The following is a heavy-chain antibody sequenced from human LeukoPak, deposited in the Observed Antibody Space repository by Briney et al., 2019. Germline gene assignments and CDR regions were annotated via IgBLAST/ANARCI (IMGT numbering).Heavy chain of an antibody. J-gene: IGHJ4*02. CDR3: ARHAAAGTFGDY. CDR2: MNPNSGNT. V-gene: IGHV1-8*03. Sequence: ASVKVSCKASGYTFTSYDINWVRQATGQGLEWMGWMNPNSGNTGYAQKFQGRVTITRNTSISTAYMGLSSLRSEDTAVYYCARHAAAGTFGDYWGQGTLVTVSS. D-gene: IGHD6-13*01. CDR1: GYTFTSYD.